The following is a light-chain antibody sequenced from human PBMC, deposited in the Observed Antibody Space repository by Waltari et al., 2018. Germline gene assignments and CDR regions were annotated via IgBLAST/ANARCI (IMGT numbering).Light chain of an antibody. CDR2: EVS. J-gene: IGLJ1*01. CDR3: SSYTSSGTYL. V-gene: IGLV2-18*02. Sequence: QAALTQSTPVSGSPGQSVTISCTGTSSDIGGYNRVPWYQQHPGKVPKLMIFEVSNRPSGVSDRFSGSKSGNTASLIISGLQPEDEADYYCSSYTSSGTYLFGAGARLTVL. CDR1: SSDIGGYNR.